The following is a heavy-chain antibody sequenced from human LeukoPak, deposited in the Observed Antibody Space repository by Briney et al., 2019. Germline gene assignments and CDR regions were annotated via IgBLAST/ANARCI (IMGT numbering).Heavy chain of an antibody. CDR3: ARVLHKRNYDSSVYYGY. CDR1: GFTVSSNS. CDR2: IYSGGKT. V-gene: IGHV3-53*01. D-gene: IGHD3-22*01. J-gene: IGHJ4*02. Sequence: GGSLRLSCTVSGFTVSSNSWSWVRQAPGKGLEWVSFIYSGGKTHSSDSVKGRFTISRDNSKSSLFLQMNSLRAEDTAVYYCARVLHKRNYDSSVYYGYWGQGTLVTVSS.